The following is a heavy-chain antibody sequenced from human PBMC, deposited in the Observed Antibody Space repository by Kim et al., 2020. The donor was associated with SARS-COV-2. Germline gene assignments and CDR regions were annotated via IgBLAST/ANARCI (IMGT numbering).Heavy chain of an antibody. Sequence: YRYYANSVKGRFTISRDNAKNSLYLQMNSLRAEDTAVYYCARDITATIDPWGQGTLVTVSS. CDR3: ARDITATIDP. D-gene: IGHD1-20*01. V-gene: IGHV3-21*01. J-gene: IGHJ5*02. CDR2: YR.